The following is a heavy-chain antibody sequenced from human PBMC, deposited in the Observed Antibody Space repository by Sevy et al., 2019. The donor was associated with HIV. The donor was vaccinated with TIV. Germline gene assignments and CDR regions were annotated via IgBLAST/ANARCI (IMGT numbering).Heavy chain of an antibody. V-gene: IGHV3-23*01. CDR1: GFMFNSHA. D-gene: IGHD3-22*01. J-gene: IGHJ4*02. Sequence: GGSLRLSCADSGFMFNSHAMSWVRQAPGKGLEWVSAISGSGGSTYYAHSVKGRFTISRDNSKNTVYLQMNSLRAEDTAVYYCAKDSGLNPMIVVALRYWGQGTLVTVSS. CDR3: AKDSGLNPMIVVALRY. CDR2: ISGSGGST.